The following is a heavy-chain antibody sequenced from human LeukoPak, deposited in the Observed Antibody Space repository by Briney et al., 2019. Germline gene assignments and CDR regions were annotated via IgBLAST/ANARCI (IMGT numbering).Heavy chain of an antibody. CDR2: IYPGDSDT. Sequence: GESLKISCEGSGYSFTSYWIGWVRQMPGKGLEWMGIIYPGDSDTRYSPSFQGQVTISADKSISTAYLQWSSLKASDTAMYYCARVNCSSTSCYWVDAFDIWGQGTMVTVSS. CDR3: ARVNCSSTSCYWVDAFDI. D-gene: IGHD2-2*01. J-gene: IGHJ3*02. CDR1: GYSFTSYW. V-gene: IGHV5-51*01.